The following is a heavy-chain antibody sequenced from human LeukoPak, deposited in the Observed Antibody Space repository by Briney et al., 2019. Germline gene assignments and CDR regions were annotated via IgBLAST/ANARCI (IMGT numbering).Heavy chain of an antibody. V-gene: IGHV5-51*01. J-gene: IGHJ4*02. Sequence: GESLKISCKASGYHFPNYWIGWVRQMPGQGPEWMGIIHPSDSQTIYTPSFQGQITISADTSIATAYLQWSSLRASDAAMYYCARPGYCSSTSCYDLFFDYWGQGTLVTVSS. CDR1: GYHFPNYW. CDR2: IHPSDSQT. D-gene: IGHD2-2*01. CDR3: ARPGYCSSTSCYDLFFDY.